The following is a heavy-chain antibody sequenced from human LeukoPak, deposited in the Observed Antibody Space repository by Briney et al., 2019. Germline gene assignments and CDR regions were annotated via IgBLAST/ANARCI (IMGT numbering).Heavy chain of an antibody. CDR3: ARLPLIATTRGGFDP. V-gene: IGHV4-59*08. D-gene: IGHD1/OR15-1a*01. J-gene: IGHJ5*02. CDR1: GGSISGYY. Sequence: PSETLSLTCTVSGGSISGYYWRWIRQPPGKRLEWIGYIYDTGANNYTPSHTSCLNISIATSKNQFSLNLSSVTAAHTAVYYCARLPLIATTRGGFDPWGQGTPVTVSS. CDR2: IYDTGAN.